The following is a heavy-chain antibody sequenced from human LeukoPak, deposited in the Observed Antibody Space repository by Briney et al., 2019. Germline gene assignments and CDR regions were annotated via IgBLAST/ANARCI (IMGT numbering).Heavy chain of an antibody. V-gene: IGHV1-46*01. J-gene: IGHJ4*02. Sequence: ASVKVSCKASGYTFTSYYMHWVRQAPGQGLEWMGIINPSGGSTSYAQKSQGRVTMTRDTSTSTVYMELSSLRSEDTAVYYCARGGYPLSVEMATVIDYWGQGTLVTVSS. CDR2: INPSGGST. CDR1: GYTFTSYY. CDR3: ARGGYPLSVEMATVIDY. D-gene: IGHD4-4*01.